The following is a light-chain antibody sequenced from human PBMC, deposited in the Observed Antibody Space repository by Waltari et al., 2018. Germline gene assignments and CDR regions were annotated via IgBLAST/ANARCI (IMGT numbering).Light chain of an antibody. CDR1: QNVLYGSDNKNY. V-gene: IGKV4-1*01. Sequence: DIVMTQSPDSLAVSLGERATINCKSSQNVLYGSDNKNYLAWFQQKPGQPPKLLIYLTSTRASGVPDRFSGSGSVTDFTLTISILQAEDVAFYYCQLFYTSPPFFSFVHVSNVLIK. CDR3: QLFYTSPPFFS. CDR2: LTS. J-gene: IGKJ2*01.